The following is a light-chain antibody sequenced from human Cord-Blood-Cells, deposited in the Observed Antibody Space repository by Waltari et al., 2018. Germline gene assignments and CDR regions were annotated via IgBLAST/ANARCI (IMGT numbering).Light chain of an antibody. V-gene: IGKV3-15*01. CDR3: QQYNSWPYS. Sequence: EIVMTQSLATLSVSPGERAPLSCRASQSVSINLAWFQQKPGQAPRLLIYGASTRATGIPARFSGSGSGTEFTLTISSLQSEDFAVYYCQQYNSWPYSFGQGTKLEIK. J-gene: IGKJ2*03. CDR2: GAS. CDR1: QSVSIN.